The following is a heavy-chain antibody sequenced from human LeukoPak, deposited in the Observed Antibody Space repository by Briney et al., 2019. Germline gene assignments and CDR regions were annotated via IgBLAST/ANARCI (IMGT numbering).Heavy chain of an antibody. CDR1: GFTFNTYA. CDR2: ISDSGGNT. J-gene: IGHJ4*02. D-gene: IGHD6-6*01. CDR3: ARHRSSWLIDY. V-gene: IGHV3-23*01. Sequence: PGGSLRLSCAASGFTFNTYAMSWVRQAPWERLQWVSGISDSGGNTYYADSVRGRFTISRGNSKNTLYLQMNGLRAEDTAVYYCARHRSSWLIDYWGQGTLVTVSS.